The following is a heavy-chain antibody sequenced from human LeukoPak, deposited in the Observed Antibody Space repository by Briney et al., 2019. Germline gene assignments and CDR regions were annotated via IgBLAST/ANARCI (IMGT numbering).Heavy chain of an antibody. CDR2: IYYSGST. J-gene: IGHJ6*02. CDR1: GCSISSYY. D-gene: IGHD1-26*01. Sequence: SETLSLTCTVSGCSISSYYWSWIRQPPGKGLEWIGYIYYSGSTNYNPSLKSRVTISVDTSKNQFSLKLSSVTAADTAVYYCARLDGSYPYYYYYYGMDVWGQGTTVTVSS. V-gene: IGHV4-59*01. CDR3: ARLDGSYPYYYYYYGMDV.